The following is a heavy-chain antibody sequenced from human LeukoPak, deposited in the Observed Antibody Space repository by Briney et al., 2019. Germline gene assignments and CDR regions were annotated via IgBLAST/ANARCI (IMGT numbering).Heavy chain of an antibody. CDR1: GDSISTYY. CDR3: ARTTYDYNNYGWFDP. V-gene: IGHV4-59*12. CDR2: IYYRVTS. Sequence: SETLSLTCTVSGDSISTYYWSWIRQPPGKGLEWIGYIYYRVTSDYNPSLKSRVTISVDTSKNQFSLKLSSVTAADTAAFYCARTTYDYNNYGWFDPWGQGTLVTVSS. D-gene: IGHD4-11*01. J-gene: IGHJ5*02.